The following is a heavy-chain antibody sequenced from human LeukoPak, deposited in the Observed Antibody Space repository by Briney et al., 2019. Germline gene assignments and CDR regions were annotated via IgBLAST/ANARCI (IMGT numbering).Heavy chain of an antibody. CDR3: ARSIVKPLYGSGSRGFRWFDP. J-gene: IGHJ5*02. Sequence: ASVKVSCKASGYTFTSYDINWVRQATGQGLEWMGWMNPNSGNTGYAQKFQGRVTMTRNTSISTAYMELSSLRSEDTAVYYCARSIVKPLYGSGSRGFRWFDPWGQGTLVTVSS. V-gene: IGHV1-8*01. D-gene: IGHD3-10*01. CDR2: MNPNSGNT. CDR1: GYTFTSYD.